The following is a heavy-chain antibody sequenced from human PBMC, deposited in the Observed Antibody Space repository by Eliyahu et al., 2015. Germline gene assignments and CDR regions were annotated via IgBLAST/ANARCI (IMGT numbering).Heavy chain of an antibody. Sequence: GSTYYNPSLKSRVTISVDTSKNQFSLKLSSVTAADTAVYYCASPNRYDSSGYYPKLFLAEYFQHWGQGTLVTVSS. V-gene: IGHV4-39*01. CDR2: GST. J-gene: IGHJ1*01. CDR3: ASPNRYDSSGYYPKLFLAEYFQH. D-gene: IGHD3-22*01.